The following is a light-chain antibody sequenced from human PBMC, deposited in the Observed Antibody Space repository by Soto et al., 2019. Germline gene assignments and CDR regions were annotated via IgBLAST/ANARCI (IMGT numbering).Light chain of an antibody. CDR2: AAS. V-gene: IGKV1-27*01. CDR3: RKYNSAPFT. CDR1: QGISNY. J-gene: IGKJ3*01. Sequence: DIQMTQSPSTLSASVGDRVTITCRASQGISNYLAWYQQKPGKVPKVLIYAASTMQSGVPSRFSGSGSGTDFTLTISSLQPEDVATYYCRKYNSAPFTFGPGTKVDIK.